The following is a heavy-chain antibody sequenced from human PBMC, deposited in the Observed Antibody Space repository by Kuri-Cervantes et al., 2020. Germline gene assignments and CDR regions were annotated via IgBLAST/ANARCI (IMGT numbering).Heavy chain of an antibody. V-gene: IGHV1-2*02. CDR1: GYTFTGYY. J-gene: IGHJ4*02. CDR2: INPNSGGT. D-gene: IGHD5-18*01. CDR3: AAGDRYSYGYFDY. Sequence: ASVKVSCKASGYTFTGYYMHWVRQAPGQGLEWMGWINPNSGGTNYAQKFPGRVTMTRDTSIRTAYMELSRLRSDDTAVYYCAAGDRYSYGYFDYWGQGTLVTVSS.